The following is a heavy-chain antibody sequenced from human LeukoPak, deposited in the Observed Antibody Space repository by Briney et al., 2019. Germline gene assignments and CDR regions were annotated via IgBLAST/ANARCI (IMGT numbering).Heavy chain of an antibody. CDR1: GFTFSSYS. CDR2: ISSSSSYI. J-gene: IGHJ4*02. D-gene: IGHD3-10*01. Sequence: GGSLRLSCAASGFTFSSYSMNWVRQAPGKGLEWVSSISSSSSYIYYADSVKGRFTISRDNAKNSLYLQMDSLRAEDTAVYYCARDYGSGSSQYYFDYWGQGTLVTVSS. V-gene: IGHV3-21*01. CDR3: ARDYGSGSSQYYFDY.